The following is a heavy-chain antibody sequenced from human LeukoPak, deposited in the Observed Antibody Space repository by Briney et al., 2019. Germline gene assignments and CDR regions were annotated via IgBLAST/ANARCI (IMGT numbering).Heavy chain of an antibody. CDR1: GSTFSSYW. V-gene: IGHV3-7*01. Sequence: GGSLRLSCAASGSTFSSYWTSWVRQAPGKGLEWVANIKQDGSEKYYVDSVKGRFTISRDNAKNSLYLQMNSLRAEDTAVYYCARGSYGSGSYYIANWFDPWGQGTLVTVSS. CDR2: IKQDGSEK. D-gene: IGHD3-10*01. CDR3: ARGSYGSGSYYIANWFDP. J-gene: IGHJ5*02.